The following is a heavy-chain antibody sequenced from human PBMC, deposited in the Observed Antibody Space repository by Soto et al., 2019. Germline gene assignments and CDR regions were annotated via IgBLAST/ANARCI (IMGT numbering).Heavy chain of an antibody. CDR1: GYTFSAYY. CDR3: ARGGTFAYDTSGYSVY. CDR2: INPKSGGT. Sequence: ASVEVPCKASGYTFSAYYIHWVRQAPGQGLEWMGWINPKSGGTLYAQKFQGRVTMTRDTSISTAYMELSRLRSDDTAVYYCARGGTFAYDTSGYSVYWGQGTLVTVSS. V-gene: IGHV1-2*02. J-gene: IGHJ4*02. D-gene: IGHD3-22*01.